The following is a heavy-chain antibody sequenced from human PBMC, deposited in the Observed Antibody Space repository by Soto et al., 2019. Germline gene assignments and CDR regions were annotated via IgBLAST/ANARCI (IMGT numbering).Heavy chain of an antibody. CDR3: AKTASGWFSAFDI. Sequence: GALRLSWAASGCTFSSYAMSWGRQAPGKGLEWVSAISGSGGTTYYADSVKGRFTFSRDNSKNTLYLQMNSLRAEDTAVYYCAKTASGWFSAFDIWGQGTMVIVSS. CDR1: GCTFSSYA. CDR2: ISGSGGTT. D-gene: IGHD6-13*01. J-gene: IGHJ3*02. V-gene: IGHV3-23*01.